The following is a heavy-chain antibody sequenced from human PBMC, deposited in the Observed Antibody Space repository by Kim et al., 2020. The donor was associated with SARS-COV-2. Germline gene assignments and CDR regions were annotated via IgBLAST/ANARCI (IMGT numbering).Heavy chain of an antibody. Sequence: LYHPECVKGPFNIRRDKSKNALYLQMNSLMAEDTAVYYCARDFGSGAFDIWGQGTMVTVSS. V-gene: IGHV3-11*04. J-gene: IGHJ3*02. CDR2: L. CDR3: ARDFGSGAFDI. D-gene: IGHD2-15*01.